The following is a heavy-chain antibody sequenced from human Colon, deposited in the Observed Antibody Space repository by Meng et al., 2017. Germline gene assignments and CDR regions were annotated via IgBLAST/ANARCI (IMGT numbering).Heavy chain of an antibody. CDR3: ARGRYSFGPPDY. CDR1: GYTFTSHD. CDR2: MSPDSGNT. D-gene: IGHD5-18*01. V-gene: IGHV1-8*01. Sequence: QVQFVQYGAEAKTPGASVIVSCKASGYTFTSHDINWVRQASGQGLEWLGWMSPDSGNTGYGNKFQGRLTMTRDTSTNTAYMELNSLTSEDTAVYFCARGRYSFGPPDYWGLGTLVTVSS. J-gene: IGHJ4*01.